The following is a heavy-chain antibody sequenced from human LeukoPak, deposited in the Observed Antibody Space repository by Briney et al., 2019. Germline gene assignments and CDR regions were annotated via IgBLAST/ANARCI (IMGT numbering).Heavy chain of an antibody. CDR3: ARDWRHRDYGSGSLDY. CDR1: GFTFSSYA. V-gene: IGHV3-48*03. J-gene: IGHJ4*02. D-gene: IGHD3-10*01. Sequence: GGSLRLSCAASGFTFSSYAMHWVRQAPGKGLEWVSYISNSGSTMYYADSVKGRFTISRDNAKNSLYLQMNSLRAEDTAVYYCARDWRHRDYGSGSLDYWGQGALVTVSS. CDR2: ISNSGSTM.